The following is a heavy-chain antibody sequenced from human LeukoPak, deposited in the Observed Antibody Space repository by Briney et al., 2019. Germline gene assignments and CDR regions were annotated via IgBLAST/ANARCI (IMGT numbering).Heavy chain of an antibody. CDR2: IYYSGST. Sequence: SETLSLTCTVSGGSISSYYWSWIRQPPGKGPEWIGYIYYSGSTNYNPSLKSRVTISVDTSKNQFSLKLSSVTAADTAVYYCARELRFLEWTFIDYWGQGTLVTVSS. CDR3: ARELRFLEWTFIDY. D-gene: IGHD3-3*01. J-gene: IGHJ4*02. CDR1: GGSISSYY. V-gene: IGHV4-59*01.